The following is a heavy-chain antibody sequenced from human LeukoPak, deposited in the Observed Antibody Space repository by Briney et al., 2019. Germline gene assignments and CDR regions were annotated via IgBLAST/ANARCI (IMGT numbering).Heavy chain of an antibody. D-gene: IGHD1-20*01. V-gene: IGHV3-30*04. Sequence: HPGGSLRLSCAASGFTFSSYAMSWVRQAPGKGLEWVTALSYDGSNEYYADSVKGRFTISRDNSQNTLYLQMNSLRAEDTAVFYCARDGGGTFGVTGNRGPFDYWGQGTLVTVSS. J-gene: IGHJ4*02. CDR3: ARDGGGTFGVTGNRGPFDY. CDR2: LSYDGSNE. CDR1: GFTFSSYA.